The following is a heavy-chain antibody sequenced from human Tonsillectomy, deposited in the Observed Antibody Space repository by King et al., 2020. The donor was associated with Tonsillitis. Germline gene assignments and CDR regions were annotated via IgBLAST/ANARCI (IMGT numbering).Heavy chain of an antibody. CDR2: ISFDGSNK. J-gene: IGHJ4*02. CDR1: GFTFSTYP. CDR3: ARDLSNNYYDSSGFFDF. V-gene: IGHV3-30*04. Sequence: VQLVESGGGVVQPGRSLRLSCAASGFTFSTYPMHWVRQAPGKGLEWVAVISFDGSNKYYADSVKGRFTVSRDNSKNTLYLQMHSLGAEDTAVYYCARDLSNNYYDSSGFFDFWGQGTLVTVSS. D-gene: IGHD3-22*01.